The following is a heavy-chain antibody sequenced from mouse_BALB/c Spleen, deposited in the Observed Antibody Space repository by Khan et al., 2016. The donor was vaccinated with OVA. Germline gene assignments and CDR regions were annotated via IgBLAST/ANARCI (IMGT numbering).Heavy chain of an antibody. CDR3: GRDGNYFDN. CDR1: GYSITSGYR. Sequence: EVQLQESGPDLVKPSQSLSLTCTVTGYSITSGYRWHWIRQFPGNKLEWMGYIYYSGSTNYNPSLKSRIPITRDTSTNQLYLQLNSVTTEDTAATYFGRDGNYFDNWGQGTTLTVSS. V-gene: IGHV3-1*02. CDR2: IYYSGST. D-gene: IGHD1-1*01. J-gene: IGHJ2*01.